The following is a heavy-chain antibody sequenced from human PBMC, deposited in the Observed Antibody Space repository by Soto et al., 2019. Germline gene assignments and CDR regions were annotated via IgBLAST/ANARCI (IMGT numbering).Heavy chain of an antibody. CDR1: GFTFSSNY. CDR3: ARAGGGTTNTYYYYGMDV. J-gene: IGHJ6*02. D-gene: IGHD3-16*01. Sequence: XGSLSLSCAASGFTFSSNYMSWVRQAPGKGLEWVSVIYSGGSTYYADSVKGRFTISRDNSKNTLYLQMNSLRAEDTAVYYCARAGGGTTNTYYYYGMDVWGQGTTVTVSS. V-gene: IGHV3-53*01. CDR2: IYSGGST.